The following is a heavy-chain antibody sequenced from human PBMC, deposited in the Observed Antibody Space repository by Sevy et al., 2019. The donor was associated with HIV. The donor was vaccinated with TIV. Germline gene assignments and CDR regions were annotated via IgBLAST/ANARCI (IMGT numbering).Heavy chain of an antibody. V-gene: IGHV3-7*01. Sequence: GGSLRLCCEVSGFTFSDFWMTWVRQSPGKGLEWVAYINQDERHINLLDSVRGRFTISRDNAKNSLYLQMDSLRAEDTAIYYCARDPDWGALDRWGQGTLVTVSS. CDR2: INQDERHI. CDR3: ARDPDWGALDR. J-gene: IGHJ5*02. CDR1: GFTFSDFW. D-gene: IGHD7-27*01.